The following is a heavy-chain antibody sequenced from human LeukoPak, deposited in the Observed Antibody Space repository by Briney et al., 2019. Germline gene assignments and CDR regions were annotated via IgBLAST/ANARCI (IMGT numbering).Heavy chain of an antibody. CDR1: GGSFSGYY. J-gene: IGHJ6*03. CDR2: INHSGST. D-gene: IGHD1-26*01. CDR3: ASGYSGSFTGNYYYYMDV. V-gene: IGHV4-34*01. Sequence: SETLSLTCAVYGGSFSGYYWSWIRQPPGKGLERIGEINHSGSTNYNPSLKSRVTISVDTSKNQFSLKLSSVTAADTAVYYCASGYSGSFTGNYYYYMDVWGKGTTVTVSS.